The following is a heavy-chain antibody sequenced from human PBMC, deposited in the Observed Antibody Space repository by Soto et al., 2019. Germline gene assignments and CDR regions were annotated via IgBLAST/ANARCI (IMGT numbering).Heavy chain of an antibody. D-gene: IGHD3-22*01. V-gene: IGHV1-69*06. CDR1: GGTFSSYA. CDR3: ASTASIAMMGVDRYYYGMDV. CDR2: IIPIFGTA. Sequence: VQLVQSGAEVKKPGSSVKVSCKASGGTFSSYAISWVRQAPGQGREWMGGIIPIFGTANYAKKFQGRVTIAAYKPASTAYMELSSLRSEDTAGYYCASTASIAMMGVDRYYYGMDVWCQGPTVTVSS. J-gene: IGHJ6*02.